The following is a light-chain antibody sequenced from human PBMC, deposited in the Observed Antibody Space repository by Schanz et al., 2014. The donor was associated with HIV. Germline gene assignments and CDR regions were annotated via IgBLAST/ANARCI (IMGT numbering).Light chain of an antibody. Sequence: DIQMTQSPSSLSASVGNRVTITCRASQGIRNDLGWYQQKPGKAPKRLIYGASSLQSGVPSRFSASGSETEFTLTISSLQPDDYATYYCLQYHAYPWTFGQGTNVDVK. CDR1: QGIRND. CDR2: GAS. CDR3: LQYHAYPWT. V-gene: IGKV1-17*01. J-gene: IGKJ1*01.